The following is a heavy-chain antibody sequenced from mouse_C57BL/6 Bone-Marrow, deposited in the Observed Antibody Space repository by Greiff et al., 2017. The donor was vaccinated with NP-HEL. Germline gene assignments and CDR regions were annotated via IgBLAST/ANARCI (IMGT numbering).Heavy chain of an antibody. Sequence: QVQLQQPGAELVKPGASVKLSCKASGYTFTSYWMHWVKQRPGQGLEWIGMIHPNSGSTNYNEKFKSKATLTVDKSSSTAYMQLSSLTSEDSAVYYCARSGYYDYPAWFAYWGQGTLVTVSA. D-gene: IGHD2-4*01. CDR3: ARSGYYDYPAWFAY. V-gene: IGHV1-64*01. CDR2: IHPNSGST. CDR1: GYTFTSYW. J-gene: IGHJ3*01.